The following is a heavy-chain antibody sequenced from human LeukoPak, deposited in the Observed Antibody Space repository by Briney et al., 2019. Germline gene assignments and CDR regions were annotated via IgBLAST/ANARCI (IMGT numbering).Heavy chain of an antibody. V-gene: IGHV1-69*01. J-gene: IGHJ5*02. CDR3: ASVPYSSSWNNWFDP. Sequence: ASVKVSCKASGGTLSSYAISWVRQAPGQGLEWMGGIIPIFGTANYAQKFQGRVTITADESTSTAYMELSSLRSEDTAVYYCASVPYSSSWNNWFDPWGQGTLVTVSS. CDR2: IIPIFGTA. CDR1: GGTLSSYA. D-gene: IGHD6-13*01.